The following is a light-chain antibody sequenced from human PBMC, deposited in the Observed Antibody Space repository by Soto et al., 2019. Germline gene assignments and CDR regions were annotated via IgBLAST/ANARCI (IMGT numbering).Light chain of an antibody. CDR2: GAS. CDR1: QSVSSSY. J-gene: IGKJ5*01. CDR3: QQYGSSPPIT. V-gene: IGKV3-20*01. Sequence: SPGERATLSCRASQSVSSSYLAWYQQKPGQAPRFLIYGASSRATGIPDRFSGSGSGTDFTLTISRLEPEDFAVYYCQQYGSSPPITFGQGTRLEIK.